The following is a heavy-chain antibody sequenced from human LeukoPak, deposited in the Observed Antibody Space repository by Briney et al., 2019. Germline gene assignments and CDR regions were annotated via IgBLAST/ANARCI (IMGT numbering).Heavy chain of an antibody. Sequence: KPSETLSLTCAVYGGSFSGYYWSWIRQPPGEGLEWIGEINHSGSTNYSPSLKSQVTISVDTSKNQFSLKLSSVTAADTAVYYCAGTPVVTQEGFDYWGQGTLVTVSS. J-gene: IGHJ4*02. CDR2: INHSGST. CDR1: GGSFSGYY. CDR3: AGTPVVTQEGFDY. V-gene: IGHV4-34*01. D-gene: IGHD4-23*01.